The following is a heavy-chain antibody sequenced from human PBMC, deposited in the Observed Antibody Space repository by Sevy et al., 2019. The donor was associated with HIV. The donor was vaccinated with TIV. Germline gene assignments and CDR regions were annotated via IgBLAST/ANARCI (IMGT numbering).Heavy chain of an antibody. J-gene: IGHJ4*02. Sequence: ASVKVSCKVSGYTLSQLSLHWVRQAPGNGLEWMGSFEPEDAETIYAQKFQGRVTMTEDRSTDTAYMELSSLRSEDTAVYFCATAKDYYDSSGSPFDYWGQGTLVTVSS. D-gene: IGHD3-22*01. CDR1: GYTLSQLS. V-gene: IGHV1-24*01. CDR3: ATAKDYYDSSGSPFDY. CDR2: FEPEDAET.